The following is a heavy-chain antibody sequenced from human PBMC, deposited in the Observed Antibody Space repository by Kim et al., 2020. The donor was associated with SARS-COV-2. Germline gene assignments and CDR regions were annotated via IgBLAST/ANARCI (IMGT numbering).Heavy chain of an antibody. V-gene: IGHV3-23*01. CDR2: IRGGGAVT. CDR1: GFTFSNYA. D-gene: IGHD3-16*01. Sequence: LSLTCAASGFTFSNYAMSWVRQAPGKGLEWVSYIRGGGAVTHYAGSVKGRCTISRDNFKNTLYLQVDSLRAEDTAVYYCAKCHSDWGNDAFDIWGLGTMVTVSS. J-gene: IGHJ3*02. CDR3: AKCHSDWGNDAFDI.